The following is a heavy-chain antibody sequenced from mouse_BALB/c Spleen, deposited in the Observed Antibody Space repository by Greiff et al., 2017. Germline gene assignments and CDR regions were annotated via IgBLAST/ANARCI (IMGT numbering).Heavy chain of an antibody. CDR3: TRSGYYGSSWYFDV. Sequence: LQQPGSELVRPGASVKLSCKASGYTFTSYWMHWVKQRHGQGLEWIGNIYPGSGSTNYDEKFKSKGTLTVDTSSSTAYMHLSSLTSEDSAVYYCTRSGYYGSSWYFDVWGAGTTVTVSA. CDR1: GYTFTSYW. J-gene: IGHJ1*01. V-gene: IGHV1S22*01. D-gene: IGHD1-1*01. CDR2: IYPGSGST.